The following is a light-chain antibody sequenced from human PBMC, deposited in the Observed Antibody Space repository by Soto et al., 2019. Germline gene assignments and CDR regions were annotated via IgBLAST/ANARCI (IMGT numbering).Light chain of an antibody. CDR2: VAF. Sequence: DIQMTQSPSSLSASVGDTVTMTCRASQSIALSVNWYQQKPGKAPKLLIYVAFTLESGVPSRFSGSGSGTEFTLTIRSLQPEDFATYYCQQLNSYPLTFGGGTKVDIK. J-gene: IGKJ4*01. CDR1: QSIALS. V-gene: IGKV1-39*01. CDR3: QQLNSYPLT.